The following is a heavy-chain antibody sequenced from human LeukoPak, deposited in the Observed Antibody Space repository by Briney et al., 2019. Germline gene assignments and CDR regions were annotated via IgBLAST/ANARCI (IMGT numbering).Heavy chain of an antibody. CDR2: IYYNGST. CDR1: GVSVSSKSYQ. J-gene: IGHJ5*02. Sequence: SETLSLTCTVSGVSVSSKSYQWVWIRQPPGKGLEWIGNIYYNGSTYYNPSLESRVTISVYTSENQFSLSMNSVTAADTAVYYCARTARYSSSSLVYAFDPWGQGTLVTVSS. V-gene: IGHV4-39*07. CDR3: ARTARYSSSSLVYAFDP. D-gene: IGHD6-6*01.